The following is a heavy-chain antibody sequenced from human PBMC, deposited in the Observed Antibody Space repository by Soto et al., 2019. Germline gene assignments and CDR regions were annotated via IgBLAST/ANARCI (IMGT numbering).Heavy chain of an antibody. Sequence: GGSLRLSCAASGFTFSGSGIHWVRQASGKGLEWVGRIRSKDNNYATAYAASVKGRFTISRDNSKNTLYLQMNSLRAEDTAVYYCAKVQGFGELLSGPFDYWGQGTLVTVSS. V-gene: IGHV3-73*01. J-gene: IGHJ4*02. CDR3: AKVQGFGELLSGPFDY. CDR1: GFTFSGSG. CDR2: IRSKDNNYAT. D-gene: IGHD3-10*01.